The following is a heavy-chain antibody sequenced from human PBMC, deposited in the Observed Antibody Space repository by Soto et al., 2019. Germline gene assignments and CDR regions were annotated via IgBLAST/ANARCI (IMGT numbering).Heavy chain of an antibody. V-gene: IGHV3-13*01. Sequence: PGGSLRLSCAASGFTFSSYDMHWVRQATGKGLEWVSAIGTAGDTYYPGSVKGRFTISRENAKNSLYLQMNSLRAEDTAVYYCARSPDIVVVPAAIHYYYYMDVWGKGTTVTVSS. CDR2: IGTAGDT. J-gene: IGHJ6*03. CDR1: GFTFSSYD. D-gene: IGHD2-2*01. CDR3: ARSPDIVVVPAAIHYYYYMDV.